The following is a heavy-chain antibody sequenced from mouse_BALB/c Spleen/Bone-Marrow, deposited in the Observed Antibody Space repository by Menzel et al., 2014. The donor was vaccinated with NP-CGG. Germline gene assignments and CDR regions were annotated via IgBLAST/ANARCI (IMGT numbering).Heavy chain of an antibody. CDR3: GTGGGNYAMDY. D-gene: IGHD2-14*01. Sequence: EVQGVESGPELVKPGASVKISCKASGYSFTGNFMNWVKQSHGKSLEWIGRINPYNGDTFYNQKFKGKATLTVDKSSSTAHMELLSLASEDSAVFYCGTGGGNYAMDYWGRGTSVTVSS. CDR2: INPYNGDT. CDR1: GYSFTGNF. V-gene: IGHV1-20*02. J-gene: IGHJ4*01.